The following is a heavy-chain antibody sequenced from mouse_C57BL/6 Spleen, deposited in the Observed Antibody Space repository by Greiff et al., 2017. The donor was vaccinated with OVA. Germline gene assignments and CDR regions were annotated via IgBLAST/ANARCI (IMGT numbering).Heavy chain of an antibody. CDR3: ARSDYGNYRFAY. CDR1: GYTFTSYW. V-gene: IGHV1-52*01. D-gene: IGHD2-1*01. Sequence: QVQLQQSGAELVRPGSSVKLSCKASGYTFTSYWMHWVKQRPIQGLEWIGNIDPSDSETHYNQKFKDKATLTVDKSSSTAYMQLSSLTSEDSAVYYCARSDYGNYRFAYWGQGTLVTVSA. J-gene: IGHJ3*01. CDR2: IDPSDSET.